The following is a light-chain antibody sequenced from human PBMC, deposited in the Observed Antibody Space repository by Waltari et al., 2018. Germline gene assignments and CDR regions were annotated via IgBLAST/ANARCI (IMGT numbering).Light chain of an antibody. CDR3: QQSYFTPLT. Sequence: DIQMTQSPSSLSASVGDRVTITCRASQTVSTFLNWYQQKSGKAPVVLIFGASILQSEVPSRFSGSGSGTDFTLTISSLQPEDFVTYYCQQSYFTPLTFGGGTKVELK. J-gene: IGKJ4*01. V-gene: IGKV1-39*01. CDR2: GAS. CDR1: QTVSTF.